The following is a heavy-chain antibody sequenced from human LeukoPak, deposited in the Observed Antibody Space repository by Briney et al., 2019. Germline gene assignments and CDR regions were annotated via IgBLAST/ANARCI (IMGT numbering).Heavy chain of an antibody. CDR3: ARGDSSGYYSY. J-gene: IGHJ4*02. CDR1: GYTFTIYG. D-gene: IGHD3-22*01. V-gene: IGHV1-18*01. CDR2: ISAYNGNT. Sequence: ASVTVSFKASGYTFTIYGISWVRPAPGQGLEWMGWISAYNGNTNYSQKLQGRVTMTTDTSTSTAYMELRRLRSDDTAVYYCARGDSSGYYSYWGQGTLVTVSS.